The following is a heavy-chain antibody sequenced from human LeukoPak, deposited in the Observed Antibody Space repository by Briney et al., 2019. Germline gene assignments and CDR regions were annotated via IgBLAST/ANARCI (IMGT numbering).Heavy chain of an antibody. Sequence: GGSVTVSCKASGYTFTGYYMHWVRQAPGQGLEWMGWINPNSGGTNYAQKFQGRVTMTRDTSISTAYMELSRLRSDDTAVYYCATEGASYYDSSGYYLDYWGQGTLVTVSS. CDR3: ATEGASYYDSSGYYLDY. J-gene: IGHJ4*02. D-gene: IGHD3-22*01. V-gene: IGHV1-2*02. CDR2: INPNSGGT. CDR1: GYTFTGYY.